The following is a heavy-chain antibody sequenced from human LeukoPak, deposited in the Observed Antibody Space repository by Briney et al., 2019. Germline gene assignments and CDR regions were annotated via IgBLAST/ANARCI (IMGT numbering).Heavy chain of an antibody. J-gene: IGHJ5*02. Sequence: SETLSLTCTVSGGSISSYYWSWIRQPPGKGLEWIGHIYYSGRTKYNPSLKSRVTISVDTSKYQFSLKMSSVTAADTAVYYCASDYGANSALDPWGQGTLVTVSS. V-gene: IGHV4-59*01. D-gene: IGHD4-23*01. CDR1: GGSISSYY. CDR2: IYYSGRT. CDR3: ASDYGANSALDP.